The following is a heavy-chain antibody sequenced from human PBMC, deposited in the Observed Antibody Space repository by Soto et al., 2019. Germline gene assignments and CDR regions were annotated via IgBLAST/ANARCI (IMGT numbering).Heavy chain of an antibody. CDR2: IKQDGSEQ. Sequence: GGSLRLSCAASEFTFRSYWMSWVRQAPGKGLEWVANIKQDGSEQYYVDSVKGRFTISRDDAKNSLYLQMNSLRAEDTGVYYCARDLGVALATLTLDYWGQGALVTVSS. D-gene: IGHD2-15*01. J-gene: IGHJ4*02. CDR3: ARDLGVALATLTLDY. V-gene: IGHV3-7*01. CDR1: EFTFRSYW.